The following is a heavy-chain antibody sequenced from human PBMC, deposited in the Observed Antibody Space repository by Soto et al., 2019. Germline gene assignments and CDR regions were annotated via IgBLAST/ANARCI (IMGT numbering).Heavy chain of an antibody. CDR1: GGSISSGGYY. Sequence: PSETLSLTCTVSGGSISSGGYYWSWIRQHPGKGLEWIGYIYYSGSTYYNPSLKSRVTMSVDTSKNQFSLKLSSVTAADTAVYYCARDRSVNYYYGMDVWGQGTTVTVSS. V-gene: IGHV4-31*03. CDR2: IYYSGST. J-gene: IGHJ6*02. D-gene: IGHD2-15*01. CDR3: ARDRSVNYYYGMDV.